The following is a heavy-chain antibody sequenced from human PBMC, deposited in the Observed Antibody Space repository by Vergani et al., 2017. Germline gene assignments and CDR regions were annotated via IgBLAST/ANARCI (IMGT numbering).Heavy chain of an antibody. CDR1: VGSFSGYY. Sequence: QVQLQQWGAGLLKPSETLSLTCAVYVGSFSGYYWSWIRQPPGKGLEWIGEINHSGSTNYNPSLKSRVTISVDTSKNQFSLKLSSVTAADTAVYYCARGHPFDPWGQGTLVTVSS. J-gene: IGHJ5*02. CDR2: INHSGST. CDR3: ARGHPFDP. V-gene: IGHV4-34*01.